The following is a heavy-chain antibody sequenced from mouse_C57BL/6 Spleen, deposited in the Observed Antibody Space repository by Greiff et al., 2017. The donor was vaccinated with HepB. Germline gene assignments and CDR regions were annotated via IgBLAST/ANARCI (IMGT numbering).Heavy chain of an antibody. J-gene: IGHJ1*03. V-gene: IGHV1-64*01. CDR1: GYTFTSYW. CDR2: IHPNSGST. D-gene: IGHD1-1*02. CDR3: ARQGGRYWYFDV. Sequence: QVHVKQPGAELVKPGASVKLSCKASGYTFTSYWMHWVKQRPGQGLEWIGMIHPNSGSTNYNEKFKSKATLTVDKSSSTAYMQLSSLTSEDSAVYYCARQGGRYWYFDVWGTGTTVTVSS.